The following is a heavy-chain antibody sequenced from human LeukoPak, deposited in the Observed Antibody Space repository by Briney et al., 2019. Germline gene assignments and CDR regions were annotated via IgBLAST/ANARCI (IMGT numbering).Heavy chain of an antibody. V-gene: IGHV3-23*01. Sequence: GGSLRLSCAASGLSFSSYAMTWVRQAPGKGLEWVSAISDSGGSTFYADSVRGRFTISRDNSKNTLYLQMHSLRAEDTAVYYCAKDSVVPGLADYWGQGTLVTVSS. CDR2: ISDSGGST. J-gene: IGHJ4*02. D-gene: IGHD4-23*01. CDR3: AKDSVVPGLADY. CDR1: GLSFSSYA.